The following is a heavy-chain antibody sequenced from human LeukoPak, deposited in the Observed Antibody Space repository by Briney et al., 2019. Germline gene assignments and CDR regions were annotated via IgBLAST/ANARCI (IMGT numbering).Heavy chain of an antibody. J-gene: IGHJ4*02. D-gene: IGHD6-19*01. Sequence: PGGSLRLSCAASGFTFSDYYMSWIRQAPGKGLEWVSYISSSGSTIYYADSVKGRFTISRDNAKNSLYLQMNSLRAEDTAVYYCARQNHSYSSGWYYFDYWGQGTLVTVSS. CDR2: ISSSGSTI. V-gene: IGHV3-11*01. CDR1: GFTFSDYY. CDR3: ARQNHSYSSGWYYFDY.